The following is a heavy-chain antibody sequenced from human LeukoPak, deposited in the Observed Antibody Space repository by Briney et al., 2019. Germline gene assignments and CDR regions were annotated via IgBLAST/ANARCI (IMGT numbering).Heavy chain of an antibody. D-gene: IGHD2-15*01. CDR3: ARGRSYCSGGSCYTYYYYYMDV. J-gene: IGHJ6*03. Sequence: ASVKVSCKASGYTFTSYGISWVRQAPGQGLEWMGWISAYNGNTNYAQKLQGRVTMTTDTSASTAYMELRSLRSDDTAVYYCARGRSYCSGGSCYTYYYYYMDVWGKGTTVTISS. V-gene: IGHV1-18*01. CDR1: GYTFTSYG. CDR2: ISAYNGNT.